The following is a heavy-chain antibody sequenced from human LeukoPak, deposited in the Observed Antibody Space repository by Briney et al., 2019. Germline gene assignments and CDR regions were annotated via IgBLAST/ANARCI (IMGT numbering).Heavy chain of an antibody. D-gene: IGHD2-15*01. CDR2: INHSGST. CDR1: GGSFSGYY. V-gene: IGHV4-34*01. J-gene: IGHJ4*02. CDR3: ARQTVGYCSGGSCPPVYFDY. Sequence: PSETLSLTCAVYGGSFSGYYWSWIRQPPGKGLEWIGEINHSGSTNYNPSLKSRVTISVDTSKNQFSLKLSSVTAADTAVYYCARQTVGYCSGGSCPPVYFDYWGQGTLVTVSS.